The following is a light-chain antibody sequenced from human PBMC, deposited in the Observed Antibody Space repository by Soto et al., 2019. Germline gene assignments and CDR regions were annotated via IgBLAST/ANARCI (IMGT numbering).Light chain of an antibody. J-gene: IGLJ3*02. Sequence: QSALTQPRSVSGSPGQSVTISCTGTSSDVGAYNYVSWYQHHPGKAPKVMIYDVSERPSGVPDRFSGSKSDNKASLTISGLQAEDEADYYCCSYAGSYSGVFGGGTELTVL. V-gene: IGLV2-11*01. CDR1: SSDVGAYNY. CDR3: CSYAGSYSGV. CDR2: DVS.